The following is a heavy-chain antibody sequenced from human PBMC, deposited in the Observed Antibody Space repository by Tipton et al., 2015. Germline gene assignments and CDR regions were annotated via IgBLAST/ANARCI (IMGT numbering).Heavy chain of an antibody. V-gene: IGHV3-73*01. CDR2: IRSKANTYAT. Sequence: GSLRLSCAASGFTFSDSSMHWVRQASGKGLEWVGQIRSKANTYATAYAASVKGRFTISRDDSKNTAYLQMNSLRTEDTAVYYCARAPPFSYYLALTMDVWGQGTTVTVSS. J-gene: IGHJ6*02. D-gene: IGHD2/OR15-2a*01. CDR3: ARAPPFSYYLALTMDV. CDR1: GFTFSDSS.